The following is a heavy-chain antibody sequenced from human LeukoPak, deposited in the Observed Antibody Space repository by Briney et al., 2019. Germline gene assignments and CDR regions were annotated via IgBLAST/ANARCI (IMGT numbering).Heavy chain of an antibody. CDR3: ARGSEQQLVYYYYGMDV. CDR1: GGSFSCYY. J-gene: IGHJ6*02. Sequence: ETLSLTFAVYGGSFSCYYWSWIRQPPGKGLEWIGGINHSGSTNYNPSLKSRVTLSVDPSKNQFSLKLSSVTAADTAVYYCARGSEQQLVYYYYGMDVWGQGTTVTVS. V-gene: IGHV4-34*01. D-gene: IGHD6-13*01. CDR2: INHSGST.